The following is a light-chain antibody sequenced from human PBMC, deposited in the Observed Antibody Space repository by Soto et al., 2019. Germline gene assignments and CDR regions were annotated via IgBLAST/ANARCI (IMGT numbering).Light chain of an antibody. CDR1: SSNIGSNY. Sequence: QSVLTQPPSVSGTPGQRVTISCSGSSSNIGSNYVCWYQQLPGAAPKLLIYETYRRPSGVPDRFSGSKPGASASLAISGLRSDDEANYYCAAWDATLSEILFGGGTKLTVL. V-gene: IGLV1-47*01. J-gene: IGLJ2*01. CDR3: AAWDATLSEIL. CDR2: ETY.